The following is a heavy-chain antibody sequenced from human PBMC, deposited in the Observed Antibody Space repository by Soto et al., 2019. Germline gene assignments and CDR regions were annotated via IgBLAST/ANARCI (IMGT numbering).Heavy chain of an antibody. CDR2: IKQDGSEK. CDR1: GCAGSSYW. D-gene: IGHD6-6*01. V-gene: IGHV3-7*01. J-gene: IGHJ4*02. CDR3: ASEWAGRSSSFDY. Sequence: PCGSLRLSGAASGCAGSSYWMSWVREGPGKGLEWVANIKQDGSEKYYVDSVKGRFTISRDNAKNSLYLQMNSLRAEDTAVYYCASEWAGRSSSFDYWGQGTQVTVSS.